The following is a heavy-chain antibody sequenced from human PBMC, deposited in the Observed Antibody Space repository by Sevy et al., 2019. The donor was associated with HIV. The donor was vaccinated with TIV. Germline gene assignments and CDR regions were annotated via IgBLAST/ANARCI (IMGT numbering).Heavy chain of an antibody. CDR2: INSDGSST. V-gene: IGHV3-74*01. D-gene: IGHD2-2*01. J-gene: IGHJ6*02. Sequence: GGSLSLSCAASGFTFSSYWMHWVRQAPGKGLVWVSRINSDGSSTSYADSVKGRVTIPRVNATNTLYLEMNSLRAKDTAVYYCARVGSLSNKDQYYYGMDVWGQGTTVTVSS. CDR1: GFTFSSYW. CDR3: ARVGSLSNKDQYYYGMDV.